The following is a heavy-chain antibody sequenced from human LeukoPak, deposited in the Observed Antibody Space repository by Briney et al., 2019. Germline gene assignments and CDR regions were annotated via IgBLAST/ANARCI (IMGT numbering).Heavy chain of an antibody. CDR3: ARDLGQYYDTSDNWFDP. V-gene: IGHV3-74*01. D-gene: IGHD3-22*01. CDR1: GFTFSNYW. CDR2: INSDGINT. Sequence: GGSLRLSCAASGFTFSNYWMHWVRQAPGRGLVWVSRINSDGINTSYADSVKGRFTISRDNAKNTLNLQMNSLRAEDTAVYYCARDLGQYYDTSDNWFDPWGQGTLVTVSS. J-gene: IGHJ5*02.